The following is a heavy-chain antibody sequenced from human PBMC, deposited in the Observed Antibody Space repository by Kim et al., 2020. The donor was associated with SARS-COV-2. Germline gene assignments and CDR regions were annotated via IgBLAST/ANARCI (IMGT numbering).Heavy chain of an antibody. CDR1: GFTFSTYW. D-gene: IGHD1-20*01. V-gene: IGHV3-74*01. Sequence: GGSLRLSCATSGFTFSTYWMFWVRQTPGKGLEWVSRINEDGNIIGYADFVRGRFTISRDNVKDTVYLDLNSLRVEDTAIYYCARDADTTTDVTPGYNFDIWGQGTRVTVSS. CDR2: INEDGNII. J-gene: IGHJ3*02. CDR3: ARDADTTTDVTPGYNFDI.